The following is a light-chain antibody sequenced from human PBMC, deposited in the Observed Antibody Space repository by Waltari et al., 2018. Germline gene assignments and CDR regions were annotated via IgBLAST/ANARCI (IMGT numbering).Light chain of an antibody. Sequence: DIVMTQTPLALPVTPGAPASISCRSSQSLLASDDGNTYLEWYLQKPGQHPQALINGVSVRASGVPDRFSGRGSDTDFTLKITRVDAEDAGLYYCMQAAEFPRTFGQGTKVEIK. J-gene: IGKJ1*01. CDR2: GVS. V-gene: IGKV2-40*01. CDR3: MQAAEFPRT. CDR1: QSLLASDDGNTY.